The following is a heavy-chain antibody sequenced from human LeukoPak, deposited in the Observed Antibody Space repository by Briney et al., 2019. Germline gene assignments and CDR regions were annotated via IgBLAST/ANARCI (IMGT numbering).Heavy chain of an antibody. CDR3: ARGRGIAVYYYYGMDV. CDR1: GGSFSGYY. J-gene: IGHJ6*02. D-gene: IGHD6-19*01. CDR2: INHSGST. Sequence: PSETLSLTCAVYGGSFSGYYWSWIRQPPGKGLEWIGEINHSGSTNYNPSLKSRVTIPVDTSKNQFSLKLSSVTAADTAVYYCARGRGIAVYYYYGMDVWGQGTTVTASS. V-gene: IGHV4-34*01.